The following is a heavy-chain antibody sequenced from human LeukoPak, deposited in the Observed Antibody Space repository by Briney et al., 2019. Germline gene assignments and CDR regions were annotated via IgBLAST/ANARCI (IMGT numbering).Heavy chain of an antibody. J-gene: IGHJ4*02. V-gene: IGHV1-8*02. Sequence: ASVKVSCKASGYTFTSYDINWVRQATGQGLEWMGWMNPNSGNTGYAQKLQGRVTMTTDTSTSTAYLELRSLRSDDTAVYYCARGNSGDYGGDYWGQGTLVIVSS. D-gene: IGHD4-17*01. CDR1: GYTFTSYD. CDR3: ARGNSGDYGGDY. CDR2: MNPNSGNT.